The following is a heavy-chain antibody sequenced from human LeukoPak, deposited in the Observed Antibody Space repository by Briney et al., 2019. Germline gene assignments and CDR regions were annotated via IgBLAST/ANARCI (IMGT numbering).Heavy chain of an antibody. CDR3: ARVVAATIYQFDH. D-gene: IGHD2-15*01. V-gene: IGHV4-31*03. CDR1: GDSITSAGYY. J-gene: IGHJ4*02. CDR2: IYNAGST. Sequence: SETLSLTCTVSGDSITSAGYYWTWVRQYPAKDLEWIGYIYNAGSTYYNPSLKSRVTTSLDTSKNQFSLRLSSVTAADTAVYYCARVVAATIYQFDHWGQGTLVTVSS.